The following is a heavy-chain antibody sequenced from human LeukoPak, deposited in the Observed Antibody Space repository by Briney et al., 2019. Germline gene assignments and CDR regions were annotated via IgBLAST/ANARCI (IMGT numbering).Heavy chain of an antibody. J-gene: IGHJ4*02. CDR1: GFTFDDYA. CDR3: AKSYYGSGKGLYYFDY. Sequence: QPGGSLRLSCAASGFTFDDYAMHWVRQAPGKGLEWVSLISWDGGSTYYADSVKGRFTISRDNSKNSLYLQMNSLRAEDTALYYCAKSYYGSGKGLYYFDYWGQGTLVTVSS. CDR2: ISWDGGST. D-gene: IGHD3-10*01. V-gene: IGHV3-43D*03.